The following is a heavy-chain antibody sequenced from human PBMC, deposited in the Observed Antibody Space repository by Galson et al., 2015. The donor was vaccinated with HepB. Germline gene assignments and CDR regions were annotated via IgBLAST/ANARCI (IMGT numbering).Heavy chain of an antibody. Sequence: SLRLSCAASGFTFSSYSMNWVRQAPGKGLEWVSYISSSSSTIYYADSVKGRFTISRDNAKNSLYLQMNSLRAEDTAVYYCARDRGVGATRGSSAFDIWGQGTMVTVSS. V-gene: IGHV3-48*01. D-gene: IGHD1-26*01. CDR3: ARDRGVGATRGSSAFDI. CDR2: ISSSSSTI. CDR1: GFTFSSYS. J-gene: IGHJ3*02.